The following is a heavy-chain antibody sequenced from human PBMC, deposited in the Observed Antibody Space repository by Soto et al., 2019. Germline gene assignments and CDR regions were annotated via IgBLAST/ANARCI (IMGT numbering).Heavy chain of an antibody. Sequence: GESLKISCKGSGYSFTSYWIGRVRQMPGKGLEWMGIIYPGDSDTRYSPSFQGQVTISADKSISTAYLQWSSLKASDTAMYYCARESSSATYYYYYGMDVWGQGTTVTVSS. D-gene: IGHD6-6*01. V-gene: IGHV5-51*01. J-gene: IGHJ6*02. CDR1: GYSFTSYW. CDR3: ARESSSATYYYYYGMDV. CDR2: IYPGDSDT.